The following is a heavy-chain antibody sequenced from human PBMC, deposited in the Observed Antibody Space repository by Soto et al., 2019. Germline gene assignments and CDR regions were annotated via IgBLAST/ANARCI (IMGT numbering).Heavy chain of an antibody. V-gene: IGHV3-7*03. Sequence: EEQLVESGGALVRPGESLRLSCAASGISTSSYWMGWVRQAPGRGLEWVASIKNDGSEKYYMDSLKGRFTISRDNALNSLYLQMNSLRAEDTAVYFCVTGYHSDYWGQGTLVTVDS. CDR3: VTGYHSDY. CDR1: GISTSSYW. CDR2: IKNDGSEK. J-gene: IGHJ4*02. D-gene: IGHD5-18*01.